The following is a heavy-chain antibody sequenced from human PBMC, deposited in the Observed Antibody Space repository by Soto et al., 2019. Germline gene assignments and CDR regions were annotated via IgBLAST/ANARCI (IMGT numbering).Heavy chain of an antibody. CDR2: ISSSSSTI. CDR1: GFTFSSYS. D-gene: IGHD4-17*01. Sequence: GGSLRLSCAASGFTFSSYSMNWVRQAPGKGLEWVSYISSSSSTIYYADSVKGRFTISRDNAKNSLYLQMNSLRDEDTAVYYCARGSDYGDSKPAGNWFDPWGQGTLVTVSS. CDR3: ARGSDYGDSKPAGNWFDP. J-gene: IGHJ5*02. V-gene: IGHV3-48*02.